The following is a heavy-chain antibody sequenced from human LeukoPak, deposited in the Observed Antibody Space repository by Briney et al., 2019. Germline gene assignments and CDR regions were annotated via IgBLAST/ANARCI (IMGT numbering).Heavy chain of an antibody. D-gene: IGHD4-17*01. J-gene: IGHJ4*02. V-gene: IGHV4-59*12. CDR2: IYYSDST. CDR1: GGSISNYF. CDR3: AREELTVTKLKFDY. Sequence: SETLSLTCTVSGGSISNYFWSWIRQPPGKGLECIGYIYYSDSTNYNPSLKSRVTVSVDTSKNQFSLKLSSVTAADTAVYYCAREELTVTKLKFDYWGQGTLVTVSS.